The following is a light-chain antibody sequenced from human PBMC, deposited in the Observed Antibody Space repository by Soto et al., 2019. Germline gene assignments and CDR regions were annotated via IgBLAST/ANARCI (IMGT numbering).Light chain of an antibody. CDR1: SSNIGAGYD. V-gene: IGLV1-40*01. J-gene: IGLJ3*02. CDR2: GNS. CDR3: QSYDRSLSGSV. Sequence: QSVLTQPHSVSGAPGQRVTISCTGNSSNIGAGYDVHWYQQLPGKPPKLLIFGNSHRPSGVPDRFFGSKSGTSASLAITGLQAEDEADYYCQSYDRSLSGSVFGGGTKLTVL.